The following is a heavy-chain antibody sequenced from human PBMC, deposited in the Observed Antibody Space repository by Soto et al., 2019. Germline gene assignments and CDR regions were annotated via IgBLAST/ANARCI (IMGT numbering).Heavy chain of an antibody. J-gene: IGHJ4*02. CDR3: AKDYYDSSGYYPPALLFDY. CDR1: GYTFTSYA. Sequence: ASVKVSCKASGYTFTSYAMHWVRQAPGQRLEWMGWINAGNGSTKYSQKFQGRVTITRDTSASTAYMELSSLRSEDTAVYYCAKDYYDSSGYYPPALLFDYWGQGTLVTVSS. V-gene: IGHV1-3*01. CDR2: INAGNGST. D-gene: IGHD3-22*01.